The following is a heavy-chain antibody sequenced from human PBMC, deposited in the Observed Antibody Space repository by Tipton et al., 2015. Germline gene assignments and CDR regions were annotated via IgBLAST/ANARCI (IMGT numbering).Heavy chain of an antibody. J-gene: IGHJ4*02. Sequence: SLRLSCAASGFTFSSYAVSWVRQAPGKGLEWVSGISGSGNSKYYADSVKGRFTISRDNSKNTLYLQMDSLRAEDTALYYCAKASWELLNRGDFDYWGQGALVTVSS. V-gene: IGHV3-23*01. CDR1: GFTFSSYA. D-gene: IGHD1-26*01. CDR3: AKASWELLNRGDFDY. CDR2: ISGSGNSK.